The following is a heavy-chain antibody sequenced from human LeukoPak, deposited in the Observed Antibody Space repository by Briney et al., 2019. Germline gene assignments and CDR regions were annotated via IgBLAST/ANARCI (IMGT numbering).Heavy chain of an antibody. D-gene: IGHD3-3*01. CDR1: GGSISSYY. Sequence: PSETLSLTCTVSGGSISSYYWTWIRQPPGKGLECIGYIYYTGSTYYNPSLKSRVTISVDTSKNQFSLKLSSVTAADTAVYYCARRPFSGPDYWGQGTLVTVSS. J-gene: IGHJ4*02. CDR2: IYYTGST. CDR3: ARRPFSGPDY. V-gene: IGHV4-59*12.